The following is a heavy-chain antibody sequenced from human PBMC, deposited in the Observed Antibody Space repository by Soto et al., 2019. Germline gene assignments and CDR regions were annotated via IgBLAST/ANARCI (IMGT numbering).Heavy chain of an antibody. Sequence: PGGSLRLSCAASGFTFSDYYMSWIRQAPGKGLEWVSSISSSGSSIYYADSVKGRFTISRDNAKNSLYLQMNSLRAEDTAVYYCARSPITMIVVVIPLVAYGMDVWGQGTTVTVSS. D-gene: IGHD3-22*01. CDR2: ISSSGSSI. CDR1: GFTFSDYY. CDR3: ARSPITMIVVVIPLVAYGMDV. V-gene: IGHV3-11*01. J-gene: IGHJ6*02.